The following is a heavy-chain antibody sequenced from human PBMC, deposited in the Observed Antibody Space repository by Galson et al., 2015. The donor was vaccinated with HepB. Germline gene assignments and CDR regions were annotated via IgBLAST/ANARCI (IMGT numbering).Heavy chain of an antibody. CDR1: GGTFSSYA. CDR3: ARDAGDGSGPADY. CDR2: IIPIFGTA. J-gene: IGHJ4*02. V-gene: IGHV1-69*01. Sequence: CKDSGGTFSSYAISWVRQAPGQGLEWMGGIIPIFGTANYAQKFQGRVTITADESTSTAYMELSSLRSEDTAVYYCARDAGDGSGPADYWGQGTLVTVSS. D-gene: IGHD3-10*01.